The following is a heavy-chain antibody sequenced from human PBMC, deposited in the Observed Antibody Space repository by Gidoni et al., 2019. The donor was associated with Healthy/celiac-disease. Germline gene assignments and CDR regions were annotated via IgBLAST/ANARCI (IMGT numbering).Heavy chain of an antibody. Sequence: QVQLVQSGAEVKKPGASVKVSCKVSGSSLPEFSMHWVRQAPGKGLEWMGGFDPEDGETIYAQKFQGRVTMTEDTSTDTAYMELSSLRSEDTAVYYCATRLGWQLVRVLDYWGQGTLVTVSS. CDR3: ATRLGWQLVRVLDY. CDR1: GSSLPEFS. J-gene: IGHJ4*02. D-gene: IGHD6-6*01. CDR2: FDPEDGET. V-gene: IGHV1-24*01.